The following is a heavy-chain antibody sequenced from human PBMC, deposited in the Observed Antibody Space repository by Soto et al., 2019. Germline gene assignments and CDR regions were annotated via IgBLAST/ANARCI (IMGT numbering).Heavy chain of an antibody. CDR2: IYYSGST. CDR3: ARHCSSTSCYRGFDY. V-gene: IGHV4-39*01. J-gene: IGHJ4*02. D-gene: IGHD2-2*02. CDR1: GGSISSSSYY. Sequence: SETLSLTCTVSGGSISSSSYYWGWIRQPPGKGLEWIGSIYYSGSTYYNPSLKSRVTISVDTSKNQFSLKLSSVTAADTAVYYCARHCSSTSCYRGFDYWGQGTLVTVSS.